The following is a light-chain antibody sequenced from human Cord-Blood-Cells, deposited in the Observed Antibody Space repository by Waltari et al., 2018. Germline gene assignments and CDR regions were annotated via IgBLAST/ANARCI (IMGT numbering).Light chain of an antibody. CDR2: EVS. V-gene: IGLV2-14*01. Sequence: QSALTQPASVSGSPGQSTTISCTGTRRDVGGSNYASWYQQHPGKAPKLMIYEVSNRPSGVSNRFSGSKSGNTASLTISGLQAEDEADYYCSSYTSSSTVVFGGGTKLTVL. CDR3: SSYTSSSTVV. J-gene: IGLJ2*01. CDR1: RRDVGGSNY.